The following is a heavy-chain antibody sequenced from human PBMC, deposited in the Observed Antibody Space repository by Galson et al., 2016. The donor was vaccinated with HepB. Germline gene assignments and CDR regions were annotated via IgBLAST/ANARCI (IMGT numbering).Heavy chain of an antibody. CDR2: IYSGGRT. V-gene: IGHV3-53*01. Sequence: SLRLSCAVSGFAVNSDYMNWIRQAPGKGLEWISVIYSGGRTTYGDSVKGRFTISRDRSKNTLPLQMNSLRAEDTAVYYCARGPTVTFYGGPTWFDLWGQGTVVTVSS. D-gene: IGHD2-21*02. J-gene: IGHJ5*02. CDR3: ARGPTVTFYGGPTWFDL. CDR1: GFAVNSDY.